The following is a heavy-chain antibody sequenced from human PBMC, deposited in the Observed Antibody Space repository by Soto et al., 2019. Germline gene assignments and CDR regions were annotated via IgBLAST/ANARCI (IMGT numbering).Heavy chain of an antibody. CDR2: IYYSGST. J-gene: IGHJ6*02. CDR3: ARSCGSGGSCYSDYYYYYGMDV. CDR1: GGSISSSSYY. V-gene: IGHV4-39*01. Sequence: SETLSLTCTVSGGSISSSSYYWGWIRQPPGKGLEWIGSIYYSGSTYYNPSLKSRVTISVDTSKNQFSLKLSSVTAADTAVYYCARSCGSGGSCYSDYYYYYGMDVWGQGTTVTVSS. D-gene: IGHD2-15*01.